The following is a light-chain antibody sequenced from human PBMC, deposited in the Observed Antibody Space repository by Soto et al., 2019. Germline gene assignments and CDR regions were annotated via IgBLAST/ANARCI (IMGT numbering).Light chain of an antibody. J-gene: IGLJ2*01. CDR3: SIYTTTNTVV. Sequence: QSVLAQPASMSGSPGQSIATSCTGTSSDIGDSIYVSWYQQHPGNAPRLMIYDVSNRASWVSNRFSGSKSGNTASLTISGLQVEDEADYYCSIYTTTNTVVFGGGTKVTVL. CDR1: SSDIGDSIY. CDR2: DVS. V-gene: IGLV2-14*03.